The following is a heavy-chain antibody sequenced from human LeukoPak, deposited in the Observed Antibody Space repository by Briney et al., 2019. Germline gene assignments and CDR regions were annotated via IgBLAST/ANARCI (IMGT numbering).Heavy chain of an antibody. D-gene: IGHD3-16*02. CDR3: AQLRLGELSTVDY. Sequence: PGGSLRLSCAASGFTFSSYSMNWVRQAPGKGLEWVSSISSSSSYIYYADSVKGRFTISRDNSKSTLYLQMNSLRAEDTAMYYRAQLRLGELSTVDYWGQGTLVTVSS. V-gene: IGHV3-21*01. CDR2: ISSSSSYI. J-gene: IGHJ4*02. CDR1: GFTFSSYS.